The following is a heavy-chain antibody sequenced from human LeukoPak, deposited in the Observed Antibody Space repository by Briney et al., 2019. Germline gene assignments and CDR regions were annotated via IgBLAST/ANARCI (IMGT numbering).Heavy chain of an antibody. Sequence: GGSLRLSCAASGFTFSSYSMNWVRQAPGKGLDSVSSISSSSSYIYYADSVKGRFTISRDNAKNSLYLQMNSLRAEDTAVYYCARDLASGRLPYFDYWGQGTLVTVSS. J-gene: IGHJ4*02. CDR1: GFTFSSYS. CDR3: ARDLASGRLPYFDY. V-gene: IGHV3-21*01. CDR2: ISSSSSYI. D-gene: IGHD3-3*01.